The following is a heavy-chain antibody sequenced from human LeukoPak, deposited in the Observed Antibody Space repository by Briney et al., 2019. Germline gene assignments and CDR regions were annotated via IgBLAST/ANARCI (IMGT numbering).Heavy chain of an antibody. CDR2: INPNSGGT. D-gene: IGHD3-22*01. Sequence: ASVKVSCKASGYTFTGYYMHWVRQAPGQGLEWMGWINPNSGGTNYAQKFQGRVTMTRDTSISTAYMELSRLRSDDTAVYYCARGGYYYDSSGNPPPYYYYYMDVWGKGTTVTVSS. CDR1: GYTFTGYY. CDR3: ARGGYYYDSSGNPPPYYYYYMDV. V-gene: IGHV1-2*02. J-gene: IGHJ6*03.